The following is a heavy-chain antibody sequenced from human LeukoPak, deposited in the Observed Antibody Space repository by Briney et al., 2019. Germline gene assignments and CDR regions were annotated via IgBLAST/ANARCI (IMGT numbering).Heavy chain of an antibody. Sequence: VASVKVSFKASGYTFTSYDINWVRQATGQGLEWMGWMNPNSGNTGYAQKFQGRVTMTRNTSISTAYMELSSLRSEDTAVYYCARGGSWYNYYYGMDVWGQGTTVTVSS. V-gene: IGHV1-8*01. J-gene: IGHJ6*02. CDR2: MNPNSGNT. CDR3: ARGGSWYNYYYGMDV. CDR1: GYTFTSYD. D-gene: IGHD6-13*01.